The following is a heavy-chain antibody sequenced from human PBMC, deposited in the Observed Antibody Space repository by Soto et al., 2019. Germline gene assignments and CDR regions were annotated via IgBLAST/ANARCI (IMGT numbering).Heavy chain of an antibody. V-gene: IGHV1-69*01. J-gene: IGHJ4*02. Sequence: QVQLVQSGAEVKKPGSSVKVSCKASGGTFSSYAISWVRQAPGQGLEWMGGIIPIFGTANYAQKFQCRVTITADESTRTAYMELSSLRSEDTAVYYCARAGEQLRPLYYFDYWGQGTLVTVSS. CDR1: GGTFSSYA. D-gene: IGHD6-6*01. CDR2: IIPIFGTA. CDR3: ARAGEQLRPLYYFDY.